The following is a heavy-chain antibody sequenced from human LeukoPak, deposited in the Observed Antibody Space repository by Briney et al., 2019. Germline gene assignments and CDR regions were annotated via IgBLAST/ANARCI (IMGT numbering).Heavy chain of an antibody. CDR3: ARGIAVAGTYYYYYYMDV. D-gene: IGHD6-19*01. Sequence: GGSLRLSCAASGFSFSSYGMHWVRQASGKGLELVAFIRYDGNEKYYAGSVQGRFTVARDNSKNTLYLEMNGLRPEDTALYHCARGIAVAGTYYYYYYMDVWGKGTTVTVSS. V-gene: IGHV3-30*02. CDR2: IRYDGNEK. CDR1: GFSFSSYG. J-gene: IGHJ6*03.